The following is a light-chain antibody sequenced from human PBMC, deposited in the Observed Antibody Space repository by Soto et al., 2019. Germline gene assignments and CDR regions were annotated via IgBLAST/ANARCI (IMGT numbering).Light chain of an antibody. CDR2: EVT. J-gene: IGLJ2*01. CDR1: SSDVGDYNY. CDR3: SSYTSSSTVV. Sequence: QSALTQPASVSGSPGQSITISCTGTSSDVGDYNYVSWYQQHPGKAPKLMIYEVTNRPPGVSNRFSGSKSGNTASLTISGLQAGDEADYYCSSYTSSSTVVFGGGTKVTVL. V-gene: IGLV2-14*01.